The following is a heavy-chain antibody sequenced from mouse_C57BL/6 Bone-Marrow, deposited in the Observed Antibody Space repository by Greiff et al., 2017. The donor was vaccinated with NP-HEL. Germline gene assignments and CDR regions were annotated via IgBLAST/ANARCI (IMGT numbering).Heavy chain of an antibody. J-gene: IGHJ1*03. D-gene: IGHD1-1*01. CDR2: IYPGSGST. V-gene: IGHV1-55*01. CDR3: ARRDYYGSSYDRYFDV. Sequence: QVQLQQPGAELVKPGASVKMSCKASGYTFTSYWITWVKQRPGQGLEWIGDIYPGSGSTNYNEKFKSKATLTVDTSSSTAYMQLSSLTSEDSAVYYCARRDYYGSSYDRYFDVWGTGTTVTVSS. CDR1: GYTFTSYW.